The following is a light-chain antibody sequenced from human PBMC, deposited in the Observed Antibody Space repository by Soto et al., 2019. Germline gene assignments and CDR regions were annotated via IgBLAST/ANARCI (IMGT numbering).Light chain of an antibody. CDR2: LGS. V-gene: IGKV2-28*01. CDR1: QSLLHRNGYNY. CDR3: MQALQTPPWT. Sequence: DIVLTQSPLSLPVTPGEPASISCRSSQSLLHRNGYNYLDWYLQKPGQSPQLLIYLGSNRASGVPDRFSGSGSGTDFTLKNSRVEAEDVGVYYCMQALQTPPWTFGQGTKVEIK. J-gene: IGKJ1*01.